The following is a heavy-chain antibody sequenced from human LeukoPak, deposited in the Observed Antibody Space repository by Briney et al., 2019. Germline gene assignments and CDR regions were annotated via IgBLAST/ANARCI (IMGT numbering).Heavy chain of an antibody. V-gene: IGHV3-30*04. CDR1: GFIFSSYS. J-gene: IGHJ4*02. CDR3: ARDRTYSGNDATYFDY. D-gene: IGHD5-12*01. Sequence: PGRSLRLSCAASGFIFSSYSVHWVRQAPGKGLEWVAVVSSDGSNKFYADSVKGRFTIYRDNSKNTLYLQMNSLRTEDTAMYYCARDRTYSGNDATYFDYWGQGTLVTVSS. CDR2: VSSDGSNK.